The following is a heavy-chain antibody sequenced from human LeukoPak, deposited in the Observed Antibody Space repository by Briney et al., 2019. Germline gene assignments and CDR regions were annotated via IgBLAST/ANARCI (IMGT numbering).Heavy chain of an antibody. CDR2: IYHSGST. CDR1: GGSFSGYY. V-gene: IGHV4-34*01. CDR3: ARGRPRGSEFDP. D-gene: IGHD1-26*01. J-gene: IGHJ5*02. Sequence: PSETLSLTCAVYGGSFSGYYWSWIRQPPGKGLEWIGEIYHSGSTNYNPSLKSRVTISVDKSKNQFSLKLSSVTAADTAVYYCARGRPRGSEFDPWGQGTLVTVSS.